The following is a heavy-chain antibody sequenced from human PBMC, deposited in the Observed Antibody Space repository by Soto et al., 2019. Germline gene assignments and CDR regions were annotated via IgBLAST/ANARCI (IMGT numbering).Heavy chain of an antibody. Sequence: DVQLVESGGGLVKPGGSLRLSCAASGFNFHTYTMTWVRQAPGKGLEWVSYISGTSETIFYADSVKGRFTISRDNAKNSLDLQLNSLRDEETAVYYWATGYCRSDNCHFTHWGQGTLVTVSS. CDR1: GFNFHTYT. V-gene: IGHV3-48*02. D-gene: IGHD2-2*03. J-gene: IGHJ4*02. CDR3: ATGYCRSDNCHFTH. CDR2: ISGTSETI.